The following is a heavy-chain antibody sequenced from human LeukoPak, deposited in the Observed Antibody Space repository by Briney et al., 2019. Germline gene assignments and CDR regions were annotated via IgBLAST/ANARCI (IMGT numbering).Heavy chain of an antibody. J-gene: IGHJ4*02. V-gene: IGHV3-15*01. D-gene: IGHD1-14*01. CDR3: TTGNRGEKAGGLDY. CDR2: IKSKTDGGTT. Sequence: ETLSLTCAVSGYSISSGYYWGWIRQPPGKGLEWVGRIKSKTDGGTTDYAAPVKGRFTISRDDSKSTLYLQMNSLKTEDTAVYYCTTGNRGEKAGGLDYWGQGTLVTVSS. CDR1: GYSISSGYY.